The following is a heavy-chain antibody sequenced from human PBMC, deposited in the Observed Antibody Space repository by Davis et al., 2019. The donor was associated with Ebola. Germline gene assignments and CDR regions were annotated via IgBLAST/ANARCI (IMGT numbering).Heavy chain of an antibody. J-gene: IGHJ6*04. CDR1: GGSISSGGYY. CDR2: IYYSGST. CDR3: ARDSSSASGMDV. V-gene: IGHV4-31*03. Sequence: SETLSLTCTVSGGSISSGGYYWSWIRQHPGKGLEWIGYIYYSGSTYYNASLKSRVTISVDTSKNQFSLKLSSVTAADTALYYCARDSSSASGMDVWGKGTTATVSS. D-gene: IGHD2-2*01.